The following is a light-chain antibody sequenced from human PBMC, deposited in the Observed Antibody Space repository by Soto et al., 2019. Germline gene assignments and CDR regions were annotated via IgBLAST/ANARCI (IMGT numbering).Light chain of an antibody. CDR1: QSISSN. J-gene: IGKJ1*01. CDR3: QHRSNWPPWT. V-gene: IGKV3-15*01. CDR2: RTS. Sequence: TLSPATLSVSPGERATLSCRASQSISSNLAWYQQKPGQAPRLLMFRTSSRATGFPARFSGSGSGTEFNLTISSLQSEDFAVYYCQHRSNWPPWTFGQGTKVDI.